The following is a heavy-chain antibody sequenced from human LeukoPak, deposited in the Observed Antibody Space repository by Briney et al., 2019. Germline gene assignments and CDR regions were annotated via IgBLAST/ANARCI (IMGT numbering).Heavy chain of an antibody. CDR3: ARGLPTVVTLTPPPR. CDR1: GFTFSSYG. J-gene: IGHJ4*02. CDR2: ISYDGSNK. Sequence: GGSLRLSCAASGFTFSSYGMHWVRQAPGKGLEWVAVISYDGSNKYYADSVKGRFTISRDNSKNTLYLQMNSLRAEDTAVYYCARGLPTVVTLTPPPRWGQGTLVTVSS. V-gene: IGHV3-30*03. D-gene: IGHD4-23*01.